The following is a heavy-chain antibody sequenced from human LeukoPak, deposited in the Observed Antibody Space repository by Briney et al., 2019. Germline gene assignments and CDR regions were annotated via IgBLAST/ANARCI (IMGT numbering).Heavy chain of an antibody. D-gene: IGHD3-22*01. Sequence: SETLSLTCTVSGGSISSHYWSWIRQPLGKGLEWIGYIYYSGSTNYNPSLKSRVTISVDTSKNQFSLELSSVTAADTAVYYCARGRQDVTMIVVVMTAVSYYLDVWGKGTTVTVS. V-gene: IGHV4-59*11. J-gene: IGHJ6*03. CDR3: ARGRQDVTMIVVVMTAVSYYLDV. CDR1: GGSISSHY. CDR2: IYYSGST.